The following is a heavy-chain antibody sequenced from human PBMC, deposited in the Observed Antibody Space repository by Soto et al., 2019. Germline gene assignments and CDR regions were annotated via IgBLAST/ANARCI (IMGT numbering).Heavy chain of an antibody. CDR3: ATEEGYCNRGIFPGYYMDV. Sequence: QVQLVQSGPEVKKSGSSVKVSCKVSGGTLSSETISWLRQAPGQGLEWMGRIIPLLGIGNYAQKFQGRVTITEDISTNTGYMELSSLTSQDTAIYYGATEEGYCNRGIFPGYYMDVWGNRTTVAVSS. J-gene: IGHJ6*03. CDR2: IIPLLGIG. D-gene: IGHD2-15*01. V-gene: IGHV1-69*08. CDR1: GGTLSSET.